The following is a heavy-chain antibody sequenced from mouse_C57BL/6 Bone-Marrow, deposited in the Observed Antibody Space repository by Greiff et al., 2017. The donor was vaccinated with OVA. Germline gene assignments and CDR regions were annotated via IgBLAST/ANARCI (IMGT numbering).Heavy chain of an antibody. CDR2: ISSGGSCT. Sequence: EVHLVESGGDLVKPGGSLKLSCAASGFTFSSYGMSWVRQTPEKRLEWVATISSGGSCTYYPDNVKGRFTISGDNATNTLYLHMSSLKSEDTAMYYCVRYGEYGSFFYYWGQGTTPTVSS. J-gene: IGHJ2*01. CDR1: GFTFSSYG. CDR3: VRYGEYGSFFYY. V-gene: IGHV5-6*01. D-gene: IGHD1-1*01.